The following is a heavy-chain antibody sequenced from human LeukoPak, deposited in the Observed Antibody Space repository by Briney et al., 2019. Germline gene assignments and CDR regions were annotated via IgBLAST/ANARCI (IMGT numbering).Heavy chain of an antibody. CDR3: AKGGRWDYYDSSH. CDR2: ISGSGGST. V-gene: IGHV3-23*01. Sequence: PGGSLRLSCAASGFTFSSYAMTWVRQAPGKGLEGVSGISGSGGSTFYADSVKGRFTISRDNSKNTLYLQMNSLRAEDTAVYYCAKGGRWDYYDSSHWGQGTMVTVSS. CDR1: GFTFSSYA. J-gene: IGHJ3*01. D-gene: IGHD3-22*01.